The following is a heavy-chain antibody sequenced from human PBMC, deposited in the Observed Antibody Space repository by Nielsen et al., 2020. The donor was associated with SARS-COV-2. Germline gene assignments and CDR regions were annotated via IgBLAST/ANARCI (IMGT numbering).Heavy chain of an antibody. CDR2: ISHSGNYM. J-gene: IGHJ6*02. CDR1: GFTFSDYY. Sequence: GESLKISCAASGFTFSDYYMSWIRQAPGKGLEWVSYISHSGNYMIYADSVKGRLTISRDNARNSVYLQMNSLGAEDKAVYYCARTGRNMVNYYGMDVWGQGTTVTVSS. D-gene: IGHD5-18*01. V-gene: IGHV3-11*03. CDR3: ARTGRNMVNYYGMDV.